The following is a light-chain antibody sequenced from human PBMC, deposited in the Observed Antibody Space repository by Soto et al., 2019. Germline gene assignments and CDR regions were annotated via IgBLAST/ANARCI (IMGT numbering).Light chain of an antibody. CDR2: GAS. J-gene: IGKJ1*01. CDR3: QQYGSSSWT. Sequence: ETVLTQSPGTLSLSPGERATLSCRASQSVSGRYLAWYQQRPGQAPRLLIYGASSRATGIPDRFSGSGSGTEFTLTISRLEPEDFAVYYCQQYGSSSWTFGQGTKVDIK. V-gene: IGKV3-20*01. CDR1: QSVSGRY.